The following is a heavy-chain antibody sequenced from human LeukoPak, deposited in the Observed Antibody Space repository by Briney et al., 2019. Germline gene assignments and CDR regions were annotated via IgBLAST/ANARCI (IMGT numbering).Heavy chain of an antibody. CDR1: GFTFSSYA. CDR2: ISGSGGST. J-gene: IGHJ4*02. D-gene: IGHD6-25*01. CDR3: AKPLGIAAAGIPDY. V-gene: IGHV3-23*01. Sequence: GGSLRLSCAASGFTFSSYAMSWVRQAPGKGLEWVSAISGSGGSTYYADSVKGRFTISRDNSKNTLYLQMYSLRAEDTAVYYCAKPLGIAAAGIPDYWGQGTLVTVSS.